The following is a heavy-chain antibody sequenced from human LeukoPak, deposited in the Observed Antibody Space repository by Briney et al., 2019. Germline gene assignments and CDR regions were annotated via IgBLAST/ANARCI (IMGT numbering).Heavy chain of an antibody. D-gene: IGHD4-17*01. CDR3: ARDPPYGDYVLTPDY. Sequence: ASVNVSCKASGYTFTSYYVHWVRQAPGKGLEWMGVINPSGGGTTYAQTFQGGVTMTRDTSTSTVYVELSSLRSEDTAVYYCARDPPYGDYVLTPDYWGQGTLVTVSS. CDR1: GYTFTSYY. CDR2: INPSGGGT. J-gene: IGHJ4*02. V-gene: IGHV1-46*01.